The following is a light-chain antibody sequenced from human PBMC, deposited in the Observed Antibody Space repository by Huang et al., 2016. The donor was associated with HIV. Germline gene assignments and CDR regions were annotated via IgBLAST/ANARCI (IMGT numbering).Light chain of an antibody. J-gene: IGKJ4*01. V-gene: IGKV3-11*01. Sequence: EIVLTQSPATLSLSPGDRATLSCRASQNVGSSLAWYQPTHGQPPRLLIYDASNRAAGIPPRFSGSGSGTDFTLTISSLEPEDFAVYYCQQCGTRPPLTFGGGTNVEIK. CDR2: DAS. CDR3: QQCGTRPPLT. CDR1: QNVGSS.